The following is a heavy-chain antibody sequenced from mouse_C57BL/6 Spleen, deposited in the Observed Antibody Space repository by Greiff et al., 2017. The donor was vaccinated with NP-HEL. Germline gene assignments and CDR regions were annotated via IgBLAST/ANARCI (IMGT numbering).Heavy chain of an antibody. Sequence: QVQLQQPGAELVKPGASVKMSCKASGYTFTSYWITWVKQRPGQGLEWIGDIYPGSGSTNYNEKFKSKATLTVDTSSSTAYMQLSSLTSEDSAVYYCARRKLRNLYAMDYWGQGTSVTVSS. CDR3: ARRKLRNLYAMDY. CDR2: IYPGSGST. J-gene: IGHJ4*01. CDR1: GYTFTSYW. D-gene: IGHD3-2*02. V-gene: IGHV1-55*01.